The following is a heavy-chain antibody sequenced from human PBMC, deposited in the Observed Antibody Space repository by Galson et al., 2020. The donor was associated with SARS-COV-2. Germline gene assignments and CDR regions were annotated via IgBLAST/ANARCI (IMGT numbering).Heavy chain of an antibody. J-gene: IGHJ4*02. V-gene: IGHV1-2*02. CDR3: ARDIGYAVVIYNFDY. CDR2: INPNSGGT. D-gene: IGHD3-22*01. Sequence: ASVKVSCKVSGYTFTGYYMHWVRQAPGQGLEWMGWINPNSGGTNYAQKFQGRVTMTRDTSISTAYMELSRLRSDDTAVYYCARDIGYAVVIYNFDYWGQGTLVTVSS. CDR1: GYTFTGYY.